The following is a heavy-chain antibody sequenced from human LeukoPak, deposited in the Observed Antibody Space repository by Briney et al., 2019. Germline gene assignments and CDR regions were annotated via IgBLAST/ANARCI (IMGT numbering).Heavy chain of an antibody. V-gene: IGHV4-59*01. D-gene: IGHD3-16*02. J-gene: IGHJ4*02. CDR3: ASSGYYDYVWGSYRSYYFDY. CDR1: GGSISSYY. Sequence: PSETLSLTCTVSGGSISSYYWSWIRQPPGKGLEWIGYIYYSGSTNYNPSLKSRVTISVDTSKNQFSLKLSSVTAADTAVYYCASSGYYDYVWGSYRSYYFDYWGQGTLVTVSS. CDR2: IYYSGST.